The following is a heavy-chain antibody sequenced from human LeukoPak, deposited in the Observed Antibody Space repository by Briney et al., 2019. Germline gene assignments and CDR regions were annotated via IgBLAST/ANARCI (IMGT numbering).Heavy chain of an antibody. V-gene: IGHV3-23*01. CDR2: VIITGVST. CDR3: ARKMSWVNTGGDAFDL. J-gene: IGHJ3*01. Sequence: GRSLRHSCAASGFTFSNYAMSWVRQAPGRGLEWVSTVIITGVSTYYADPLKGRFTISRDNSKNTLYLQMNSLTAEDTAVYYCARKMSWVNTGGDAFDLGRQGTMVTVSS. CDR1: GFTFSNYA. D-gene: IGHD4-17*01.